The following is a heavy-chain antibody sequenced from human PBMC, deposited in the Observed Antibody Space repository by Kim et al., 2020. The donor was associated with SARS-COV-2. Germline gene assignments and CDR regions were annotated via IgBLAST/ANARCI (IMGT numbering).Heavy chain of an antibody. V-gene: IGHV4-59*13. CDR2: FDYSGTT. Sequence: SETLSLTCTISSGSIRNNFWSWIRQPPGKGLEWIGYFDYSGTTNYNPSLKSRVTISVDTSKNHFSLTMTSVTAADTAVYYCARATYSGYAPGSGMGVWG. J-gene: IGHJ6*02. CDR3: ARATYSGYAPGSGMGV. D-gene: IGHD5-12*01. CDR1: SGSIRNNF.